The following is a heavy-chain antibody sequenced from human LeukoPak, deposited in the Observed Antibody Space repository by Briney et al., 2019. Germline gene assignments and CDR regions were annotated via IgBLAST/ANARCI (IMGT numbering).Heavy chain of an antibody. CDR3: ARDLERDYGDYIDY. Sequence: SGGSLRLSCAASGFTFSNYAMHWVRQAPGKGLEWVAVISYDGSNKYYADSVKGRFTISRDNSKNTLYLQMNSLRAEDTAVYYCARDLERDYGDYIDYWDQGTLVTVSS. D-gene: IGHD4-17*01. CDR1: GFTFSNYA. CDR2: ISYDGSNK. V-gene: IGHV3-30*04. J-gene: IGHJ4*02.